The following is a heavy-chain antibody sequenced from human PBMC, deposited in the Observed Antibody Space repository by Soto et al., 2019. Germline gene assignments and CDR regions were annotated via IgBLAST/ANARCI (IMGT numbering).Heavy chain of an antibody. J-gene: IGHJ6*02. V-gene: IGHV3-23*01. CDR3: VKDRIMATTGFYGLDV. CDR2: MSASGGDT. Sequence: SLRLSCAASLFTFSTCAIAWVRQSPGKGLEWVSGMSASGGDTYYADSVKGRFTTSRDNSKSILHLQMNSLRAEDTAVYYCVKDRIMATTGFYGLDVWGQGTTVTVSS. D-gene: IGHD1-1*01. CDR1: LFTFSTCA.